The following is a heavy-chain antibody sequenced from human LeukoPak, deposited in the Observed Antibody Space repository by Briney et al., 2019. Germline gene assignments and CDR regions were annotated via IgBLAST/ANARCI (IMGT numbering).Heavy chain of an antibody. CDR3: ATPAAGPGAEYSLY. Sequence: GGSLRLSCAASGFTFSSYWKHWVRQAPGKGLEWVSSIDFTSRYIYNADSVKGRFTTSRDNAKNSLDLQMNSLKVEDTAVYYCATPAAGPGAEYSLYWGQGTLVIVSS. CDR1: GFTFSSYW. V-gene: IGHV3-21*01. CDR2: IDFTSRYI. D-gene: IGHD6-13*01. J-gene: IGHJ1*01.